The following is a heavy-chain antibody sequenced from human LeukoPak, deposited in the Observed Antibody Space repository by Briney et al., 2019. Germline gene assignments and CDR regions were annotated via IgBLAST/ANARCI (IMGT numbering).Heavy chain of an antibody. CDR3: AKDLDYYDSSGYFQPIDY. CDR2: ISGSGGST. V-gene: IGHV3-23*01. D-gene: IGHD3-22*01. CDR1: GFTFSSYV. J-gene: IGHJ4*02. Sequence: GGSLRLSCAASGFTFSSYVMNWVRQAPGKGLEWVSAISGSGGSTYYADSVKGRFTISRDNSKKTLYLQMNSLRAEDTAIYNCAKDLDYYDSSGYFQPIDYWGQGTLVTVSS.